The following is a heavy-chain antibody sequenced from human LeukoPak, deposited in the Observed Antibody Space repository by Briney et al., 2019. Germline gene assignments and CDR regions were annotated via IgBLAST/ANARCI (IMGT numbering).Heavy chain of an antibody. J-gene: IGHJ4*02. D-gene: IGHD5-12*01. CDR3: AGGYRTFDY. Sequence: GGSLRLSCAASGFIFSNYWMSWVRQAPGKGLEWVANIKQDGSEKYYVDSVKGRFTISRDNAKNSLYLQMSSLRAEDTALYYCAGGYRTFDYWGQGTLVTVSS. CDR1: GFIFSNYW. CDR2: IKQDGSEK. V-gene: IGHV3-7*03.